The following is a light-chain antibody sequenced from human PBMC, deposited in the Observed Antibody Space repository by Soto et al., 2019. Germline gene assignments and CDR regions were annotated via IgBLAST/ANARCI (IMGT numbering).Light chain of an antibody. CDR3: HQYSSSPRT. Sequence: EIVFTHSPGTLSLAPGEIATRSCVASQSVSSNYLAWYQQKPGQAPRLLIYGAISRATGIPDRFSGSGSGTDFTLTISRLEPEDFAVYYCHQYSSSPRTFGQGTKVDIK. CDR1: QSVSSNY. J-gene: IGKJ1*01. V-gene: IGKV3-20*01. CDR2: GAI.